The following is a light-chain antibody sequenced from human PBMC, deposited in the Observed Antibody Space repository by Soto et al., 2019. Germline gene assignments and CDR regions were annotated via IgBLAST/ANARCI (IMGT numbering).Light chain of an antibody. CDR1: QSVSRSY. V-gene: IGKV3-20*01. Sequence: EIVLTHSPGTLSLSPGERAPLSCRARQSVSRSYLAWYQQKPGQAPRLLIYGASSRATGIPDRFSGSGSGTDFTLTISRLEPEDFAVYYCQQYGSSPPITVGQRTRLEIK. CDR2: GAS. CDR3: QQYGSSPPIT. J-gene: IGKJ5*01.